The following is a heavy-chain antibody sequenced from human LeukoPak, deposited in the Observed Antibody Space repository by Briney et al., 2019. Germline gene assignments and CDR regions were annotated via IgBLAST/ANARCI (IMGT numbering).Heavy chain of an antibody. CDR3: AKLLVYYYDSSGYLDY. J-gene: IGHJ4*02. D-gene: IGHD3-22*01. CDR2: ISGSGGST. V-gene: IGHV3-23*01. Sequence: PGGSLRLSCAASGFTFSSYAMSWVRQAPGKGLEWVSAISGSGGSTYYADSVKGRFTISRDNSKNTLYLQMNSLRAEDTAVYYCAKLLVYYYDSSGYLDYWGQGTLVTVSS. CDR1: GFTFSSYA.